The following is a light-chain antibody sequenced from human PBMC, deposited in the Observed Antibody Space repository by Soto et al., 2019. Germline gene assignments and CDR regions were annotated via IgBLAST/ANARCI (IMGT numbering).Light chain of an antibody. CDR3: QQRSNWPPT. CDR1: QSVGRN. CDR2: DAS. V-gene: IGKV3-11*01. Sequence: EIVLTQSPATLSLSPGEGATLSCRASQSVGRNLAWYQQKPGQAPRLLIYDASNRATGIPARFSGGGSGTDFTLTISSLEPEDFAVYYCQQRSNWPPTFGQGTKVEI. J-gene: IGKJ1*01.